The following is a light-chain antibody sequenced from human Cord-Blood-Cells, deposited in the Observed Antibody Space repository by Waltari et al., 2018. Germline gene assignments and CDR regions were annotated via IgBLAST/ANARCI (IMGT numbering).Light chain of an antibody. CDR2: EDN. CDR1: SGSIASNY. V-gene: IGLV6-57*01. CDR3: QSYDSSNRV. Sequence: NFMLTQPHSVPESPGKTVTMSCTRRSGSIASNYVQGYQQRPGSSPTTVIYEDNQRPSGVPDRFSGSIDSSSNSASLTISGLKTEDEADYYCQSYDSSNRVFGGGTKLTVL. J-gene: IGLJ3*02.